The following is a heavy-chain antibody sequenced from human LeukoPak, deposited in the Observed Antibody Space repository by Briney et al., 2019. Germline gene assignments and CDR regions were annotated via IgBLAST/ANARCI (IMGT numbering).Heavy chain of an antibody. D-gene: IGHD3-9*01. CDR3: AKWGDFDVLTGYYVPDF. J-gene: IGHJ4*02. CDR2: ITGSGGNT. CDR1: GFTFSNYA. Sequence: GGSLRLSCAASGFTFSNYAMSWVRQAPGKGLEWVSAITGSGGNTYYADSVKGRFTISRDNSKNTLYLQMNSLRDEDTAVYYCAKWGDFDVLTGYYVPDFWGQGTLVTVSS. V-gene: IGHV3-23*01.